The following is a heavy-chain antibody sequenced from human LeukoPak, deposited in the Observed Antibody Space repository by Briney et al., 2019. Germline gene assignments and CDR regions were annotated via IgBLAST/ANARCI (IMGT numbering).Heavy chain of an antibody. D-gene: IGHD2-8*01. CDR2: INHSGST. V-gene: IGHV4-34*01. CDR1: GGSFSGYY. CDR3: ARRFCANGVCYRSAFDI. Sequence: SETLSLTCAVYGGSFSGYYWSWIRQPPGKGLEWIGEINHSGSTYYNPSLKSRVTISLDTSKNQFSLKLSSVTAADTAVYYCARRFCANGVCYRSAFDIWGQGTMVTVSS. J-gene: IGHJ3*02.